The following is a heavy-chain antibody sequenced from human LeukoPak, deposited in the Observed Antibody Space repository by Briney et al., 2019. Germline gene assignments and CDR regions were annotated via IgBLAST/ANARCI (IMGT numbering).Heavy chain of an antibody. Sequence: VASVKVSCKASGGTFSSYAISWVRQAPGRGLEWMGGIIPIFGTANYAQKFQGRVTITADESTSTAYMELSSLRSEDTAVYYCARAHFQYDILTGIDYWGQGTLVTVSS. CDR3: ARAHFQYDILTGIDY. J-gene: IGHJ4*02. CDR1: GGTFSSYA. D-gene: IGHD3-9*01. CDR2: IIPIFGTA. V-gene: IGHV1-69*13.